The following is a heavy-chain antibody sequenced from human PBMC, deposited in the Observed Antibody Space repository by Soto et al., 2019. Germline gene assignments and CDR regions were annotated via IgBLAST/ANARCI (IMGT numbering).Heavy chain of an antibody. CDR3: AKDTPVVMFLFDS. CDR1: GFTFTRYS. CDR2: ITDTGVST. J-gene: IGHJ4*02. V-gene: IGHV3-23*01. D-gene: IGHD2-21*01. Sequence: GGSLRLSCAASGFTFTRYSMNWVRQAPGKVLEWVSSITDTGVSTYYADSVKGRFTISRDNSRNTLYLQMNSLRTDDTAVYYCAKDTPVVMFLFDSWGRGTLVTVSS.